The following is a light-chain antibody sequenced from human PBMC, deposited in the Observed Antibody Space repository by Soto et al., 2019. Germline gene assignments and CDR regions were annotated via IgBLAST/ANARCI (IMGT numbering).Light chain of an antibody. CDR2: DVS. Sequence: QSALTRPASVSGSPGQSITISCTGTSSDVGGYNSVAWYQHNPGKAPKLMIYDVSNRPSGVSSRFSGSKSGNTASLSISGLQAEDEADYYCSSYTSSSTLVFGTGTKLTVL. V-gene: IGLV2-14*01. CDR1: SSDVGGYNS. CDR3: SSYTSSSTLV. J-gene: IGLJ1*01.